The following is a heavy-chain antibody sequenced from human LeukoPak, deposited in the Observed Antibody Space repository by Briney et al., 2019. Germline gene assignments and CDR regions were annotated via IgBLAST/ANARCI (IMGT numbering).Heavy chain of an antibody. V-gene: IGHV3-48*04. CDR1: GFTFSSHS. D-gene: IGHD4-11*01. Sequence: PGGSLRLSCAASGFTFSSHSMNWVRQAPGKGLEWISYISSSSTTIYYADSVKGRFTISRDNAKNSLYLQMNSLRAEDTAVYYCAKLGQYSNYVDDYWGQGTLVTVSS. J-gene: IGHJ4*02. CDR2: ISSSSTTI. CDR3: AKLGQYSNYVDDY.